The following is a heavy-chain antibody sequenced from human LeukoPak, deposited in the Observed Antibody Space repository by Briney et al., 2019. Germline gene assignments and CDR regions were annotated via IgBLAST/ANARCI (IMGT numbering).Heavy chain of an antibody. CDR1: GFTFSSYA. CDR2: ISSNGGST. Sequence: GGSLRLSCSASGFTFSSYAMHWVRQAPGKGLEYVSAISSNGGSTHYADSVKGRFTISRDNAKNSLYLQMNSLRAEDTAVYYCARGGQYCSSTSCYLADYWGQGTLVTVSS. J-gene: IGHJ4*02. CDR3: ARGGQYCSSTSCYLADY. V-gene: IGHV3-64*04. D-gene: IGHD2-2*01.